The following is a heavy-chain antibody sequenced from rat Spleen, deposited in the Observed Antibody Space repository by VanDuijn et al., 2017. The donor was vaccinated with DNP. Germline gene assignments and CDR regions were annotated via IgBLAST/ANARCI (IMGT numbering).Heavy chain of an antibody. D-gene: IGHD1-12*03. CDR3: ARFDNYYYDGYYDY. CDR1: GYSITNNY. J-gene: IGHJ2*01. CDR2: ISYSGST. V-gene: IGHV3-1*01. Sequence: EVQLQESGPGLVKPSQSLSLTCSVTGYSITNNYWGWIRQFPGNKMEYIGHISYSGSTSYNPSLKSRISIIRDTSKNQFFLQLNSVNTEDTATYYCARFDNYYYDGYYDYWGQGVMVTVSS.